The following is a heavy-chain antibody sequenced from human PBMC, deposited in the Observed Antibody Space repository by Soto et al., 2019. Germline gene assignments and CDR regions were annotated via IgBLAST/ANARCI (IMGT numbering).Heavy chain of an antibody. V-gene: IGHV3-74*01. CDR1: GFIFSSDW. Sequence: VGSLRLSYEASGFIFSSDWMHWVRQAPGKGLVWVSRINSDGSSTDYADSVKGRFTISRDNAKNTLYLQMNNLRAEDTALYYCARSVTINTLDYWGQGALVTVSS. D-gene: IGHD4-17*01. CDR3: ARSVTINTLDY. J-gene: IGHJ4*02. CDR2: INSDGSST.